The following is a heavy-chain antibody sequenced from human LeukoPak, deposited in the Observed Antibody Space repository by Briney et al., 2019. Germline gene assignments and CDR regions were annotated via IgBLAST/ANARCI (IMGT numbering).Heavy chain of an antibody. CDR1: GFTFSSYS. Sequence: PGGSLRLSCAASGFTFSSYSMNSVRQAPGKGMEWVSSISSSSSYIYYAESVKGRFTISRDNAKNSLYLQMNSLRAEDTAVYYCARDLSGSYWGGHDYWGQGTLVTVSS. V-gene: IGHV3-21*01. CDR2: ISSSSSYI. J-gene: IGHJ4*02. CDR3: ARDLSGSYWGGHDY. D-gene: IGHD1-26*01.